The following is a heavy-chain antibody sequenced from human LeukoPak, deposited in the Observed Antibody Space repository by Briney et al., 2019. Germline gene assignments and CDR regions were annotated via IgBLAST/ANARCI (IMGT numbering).Heavy chain of an antibody. D-gene: IGHD4-17*01. CDR3: ARVDYDDAFDI. V-gene: IGHV4-34*01. CDR1: GGSFSGYY. J-gene: IGHJ3*02. CDR2: ISHSGST. Sequence: SETLSLTCAVYGGSFSGYYWSWIRQPPGKGLEWIGEISHSGSTNYNPSLKSRVTISVDTSKNQFSLKLSSVTAADTAVYYCARVDYDDAFDIWGQGTMVTVSS.